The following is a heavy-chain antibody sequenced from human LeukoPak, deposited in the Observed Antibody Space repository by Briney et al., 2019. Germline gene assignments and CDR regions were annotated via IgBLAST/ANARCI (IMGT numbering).Heavy chain of an antibody. D-gene: IGHD5-18*01. J-gene: IGHJ4*02. CDR1: GYTLTELS. V-gene: IGHV1-24*01. CDR3: ATDRGYSYGYGFDY. CDR2: FDPEDGET. Sequence: GASVKVSCKVSGYTLTELSMHWVRQAPGRGLEWMGGFDPEDGETIYAQKFQGRVTMTEDTSTDTAYMELSSLRSEDTAVYYCATDRGYSYGYGFDYWGQGTLVTVSS.